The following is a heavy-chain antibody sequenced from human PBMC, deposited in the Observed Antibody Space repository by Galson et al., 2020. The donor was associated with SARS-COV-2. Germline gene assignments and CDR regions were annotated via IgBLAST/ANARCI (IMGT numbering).Heavy chain of an antibody. J-gene: IGHJ6*02. CDR3: ARGVIAAAGRGDYFFYGIDV. CDR1: GGSFSGYY. Sequence: SETLSLTCAVYGGSFSGYYWSWIRQPPGKGLEWIGEINHSGSTNYNPSLKSRVTISVDKSKNQFSLKLSPLTAADTAVYYCARGVIAAAGRGDYFFYGIDVWCQGTTVTVSS. V-gene: IGHV4-34*01. CDR2: INHSGST. D-gene: IGHD6-13*01.